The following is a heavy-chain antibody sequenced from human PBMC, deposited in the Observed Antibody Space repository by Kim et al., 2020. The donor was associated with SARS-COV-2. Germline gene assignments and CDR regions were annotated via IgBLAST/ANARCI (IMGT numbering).Heavy chain of an antibody. CDR1: RFPFHMYS. V-gene: IGHV3-48*02. J-gene: IGHJ4*02. CDR2: MTNGGDTI. Sequence: GGSLRLSCAASRFPFHMYSMNWVRQAPWKGLEWVSYMTNGGDTIHYADSVKGRFTISRDNAKKTLFLQMNSLRDEDTAVYYCTSGIQHAFGYWGQGILVTVSS. D-gene: IGHD5-18*01. CDR3: TSGIQHAFGY.